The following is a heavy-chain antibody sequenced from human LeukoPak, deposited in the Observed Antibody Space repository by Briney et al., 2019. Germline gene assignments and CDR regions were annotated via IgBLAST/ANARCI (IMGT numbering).Heavy chain of an antibody. CDR3: AFQSEYYDFWSGYYDDY. D-gene: IGHD3-3*01. J-gene: IGHJ4*02. CDR1: GGSFSGYY. CDR2: INHSGST. V-gene: IGHV4-34*01. Sequence: SETLSLTCAVYGGSFSGYYWSWIRQPPGKGLEWIGEINHSGSTSYNPSLKSRVTISVDTSKNQFSLKLSSVTAADTAVYYCAFQSEYYDFWSGYYDDYWGQGTLVTVSS.